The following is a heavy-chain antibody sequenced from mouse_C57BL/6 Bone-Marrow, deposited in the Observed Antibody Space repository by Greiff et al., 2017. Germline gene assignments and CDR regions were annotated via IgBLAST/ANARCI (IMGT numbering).Heavy chain of an antibody. CDR1: GYTFTSYW. V-gene: IGHV1-64*01. D-gene: IGHD2-3*01. Sequence: VQLQQPGAELVKPGASVKLSCKASGYTFTSYWMHWVKQRPGQGLEWIGMIHPNSGSTNYNEKLKSKATLTVDKSSSTAYMQLSSLTSEDSAVYYCATWLLPPMDYWGQGTSVTVSS. CDR2: IHPNSGST. J-gene: IGHJ4*01. CDR3: ATWLLPPMDY.